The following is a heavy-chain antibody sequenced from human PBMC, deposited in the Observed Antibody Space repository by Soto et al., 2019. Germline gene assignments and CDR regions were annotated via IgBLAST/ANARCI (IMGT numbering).Heavy chain of an antibody. CDR1: GFTFSSYW. J-gene: IGHJ4*02. CDR3: ARGEGRTSGCFDC. Sequence: EVQLVESGGGLVQPGGSLRLSCAASGFTFSSYWMSWVRQAPGKGLEWVANIKEDGSEKYYVDPVKGRFTISRDNVKSSLYLQMNSLRAEDTAVYYCARGEGRTSGCFDCWGQGTLVTVSS. D-gene: IGHD6-19*01. V-gene: IGHV3-7*01. CDR2: IKEDGSEK.